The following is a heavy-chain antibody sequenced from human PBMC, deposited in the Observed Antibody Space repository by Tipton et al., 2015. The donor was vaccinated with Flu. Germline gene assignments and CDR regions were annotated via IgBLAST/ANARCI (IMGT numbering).Heavy chain of an antibody. V-gene: IGHV1-8*01. Sequence: QLVQSGAEVKKPGASVKVSCKASGYTFTSYDINWVRQATGQGLEWMGWMNPNSGNTGYAQKFRGRVTMTRNTSISTAYMELSSLRSEDTAVYYCARELRFLEWLSGYYYYGMDVWGQGTTVTVSS. D-gene: IGHD3-3*01. CDR2: MNPNSGNT. J-gene: IGHJ6*02. CDR1: GYTFTSYD. CDR3: ARELRFLEWLSGYYYYGMDV.